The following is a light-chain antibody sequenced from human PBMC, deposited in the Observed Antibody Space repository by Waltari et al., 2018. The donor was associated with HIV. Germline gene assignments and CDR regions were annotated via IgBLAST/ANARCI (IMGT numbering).Light chain of an antibody. CDR1: SRALRNYNS. J-gene: IGLJ3*02. Sequence: QSALTQPASVSGSPGQSITISCTGTSRALRNYNSVSWYQHHPGKAPKVIIYEVSNRPSGVSSRFSGSISGNTASLTISGLQAEDEGDYFCTSYISSSSPEFGGGTKVTVL. CDR2: EVS. V-gene: IGLV2-14*01. CDR3: TSYISSSSPE.